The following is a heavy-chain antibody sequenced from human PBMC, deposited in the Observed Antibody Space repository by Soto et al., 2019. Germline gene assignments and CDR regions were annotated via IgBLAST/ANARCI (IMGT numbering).Heavy chain of an antibody. D-gene: IGHD6-13*01. Sequence: RASVKVSCKASGYTFTDYYMHWVRQAPGQGLEWMGWINPNSGGTNYAQKFQGWVTMTRDTSINTAYMELSRLKSDDTAVYYCARVYLAVGKPSLVYYYYYGIDVWGQGTTVTVSS. CDR3: ARVYLAVGKPSLVYYYYYGIDV. V-gene: IGHV1-2*04. J-gene: IGHJ6*02. CDR1: GYTFTDYY. CDR2: INPNSGGT.